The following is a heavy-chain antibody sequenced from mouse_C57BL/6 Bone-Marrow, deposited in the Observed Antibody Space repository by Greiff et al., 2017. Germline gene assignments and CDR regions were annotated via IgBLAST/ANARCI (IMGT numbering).Heavy chain of an antibody. V-gene: IGHV1-64*01. Sequence: QVQLQQPGAELVKPGASVKLSCKASGYTFTSYWMHWVKQRPGQGLEWIGMIHPNSGSTNYNEKFKSKATLTVDKSSSTAYMQLSSLTSADSAVYYCARRWLLLAMDYWGQGTSVTVSS. CDR3: ARRWLLLAMDY. CDR1: GYTFTSYW. CDR2: IHPNSGST. J-gene: IGHJ4*01. D-gene: IGHD2-3*01.